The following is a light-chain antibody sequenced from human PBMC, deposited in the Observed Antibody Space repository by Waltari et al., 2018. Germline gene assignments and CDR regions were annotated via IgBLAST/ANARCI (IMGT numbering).Light chain of an antibody. Sequence: IVMTQSQATLSVSPGVRATHSCRASKGVSSNLAWYQQKPGQAPRLLIYGASSRATGIPGRFSGSGSGTDFTLTISSLQSEDFAVYYCQQYNSWPPYTFGQGTKLQIK. J-gene: IGKJ2*01. CDR1: KGVSSN. V-gene: IGKV3-15*01. CDR2: GAS. CDR3: QQYNSWPPYT.